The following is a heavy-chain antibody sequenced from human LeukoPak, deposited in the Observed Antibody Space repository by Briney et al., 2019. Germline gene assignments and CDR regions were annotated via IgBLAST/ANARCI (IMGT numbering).Heavy chain of an antibody. CDR3: ARDLGFDSSGYYFDY. J-gene: IGHJ4*02. V-gene: IGHV3-66*01. Sequence: PGGSLRLSCAASGFTVSSNYMSWVRQAPGKGLEWVSVIYSCGSAYYADSVKGRFTISRDNSKNTLYLQMNSLRAEDTAVYYCARDLGFDSSGYYFDYWGQGTLVTVSS. CDR1: GFTVSSNY. CDR2: IYSCGSA. D-gene: IGHD3-22*01.